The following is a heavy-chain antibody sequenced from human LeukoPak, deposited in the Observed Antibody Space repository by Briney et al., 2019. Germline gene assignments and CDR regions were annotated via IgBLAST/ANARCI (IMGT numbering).Heavy chain of an antibody. J-gene: IGHJ6*02. CDR3: ARDQTERGGVYYGMDV. CDR1: GGSISYYY. CDR2: IYYTGST. D-gene: IGHD1-1*01. Sequence: SETLSLTYTVSGGSISYYYWSWIRQPPGKGLEWIGYIYYTGSTNCNPSLKSRVTISVDTSKNQFSLKLSSVTAADTAVYYCARDQTERGGVYYGMDVWGQGTTVTVSS. V-gene: IGHV4-59*01.